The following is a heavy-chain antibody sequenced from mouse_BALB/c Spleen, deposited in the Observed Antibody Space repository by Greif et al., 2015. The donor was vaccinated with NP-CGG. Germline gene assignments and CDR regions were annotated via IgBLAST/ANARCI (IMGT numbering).Heavy chain of an antibody. CDR3: ATTVVATFAY. CDR2: INPSTGYT. Sequence: VQLQESGAELAKPGASVKMSCKASGYTFTSYWMHWVKQRPGQGLEWVEYINPSTGYTEYNQKFKDKATLTADKSSSTAYMQLSSLTSEDSAVYYCATTVVATFAYWGQGTLVTVSA. CDR1: GYTFTSYW. D-gene: IGHD1-1*01. J-gene: IGHJ3*01. V-gene: IGHV1-7*01.